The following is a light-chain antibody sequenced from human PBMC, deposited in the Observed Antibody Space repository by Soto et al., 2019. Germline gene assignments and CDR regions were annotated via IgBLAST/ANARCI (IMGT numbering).Light chain of an antibody. CDR3: QQPGT. J-gene: IGKJ2*02. CDR1: QSVSSSY. CDR2: GAS. V-gene: IGKV3-20*01. Sequence: EIVLTQSPGTLSLSPGERATLSCRASQSVSSSYLAWYQQKPGQAPRLLIYGASSRATSIPDRFSGSGSGTDFTLTISRLEPEDFAVYYCQQPGTFGQGTKLEIK.